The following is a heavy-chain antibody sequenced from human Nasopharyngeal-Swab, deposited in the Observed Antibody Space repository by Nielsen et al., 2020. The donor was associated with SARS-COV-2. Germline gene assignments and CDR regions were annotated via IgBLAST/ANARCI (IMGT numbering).Heavy chain of an antibody. J-gene: IGHJ3*02. Sequence: SGPTLVKPTQTLTLTCTFSGFSLSTNGVGVGWIRQHPGKALEWLALIYWDDDKRYSPSLKTRLTISKDTSKNQVVLTMTNMDPVDTATYYCARFVPSSAFDIWGQGTMVTVSS. CDR3: ARFVPSSAFDI. D-gene: IGHD3-10*01. CDR1: GFSLSTNGVG. CDR2: IYWDDDK. V-gene: IGHV2-5*02.